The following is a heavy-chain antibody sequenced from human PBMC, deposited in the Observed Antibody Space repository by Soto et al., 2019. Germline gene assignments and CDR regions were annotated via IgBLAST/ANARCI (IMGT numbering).Heavy chain of an antibody. Sequence: ASVKVSCKASGYTFTSYYMHWVRQAPGQGLEWMGIINPSGGSTSYAQKFQGRVTMTRDTSTSTVYMELSSLRSEDTAVYYCARDLSIADRRGVPGGYCGQGTLATVSS. J-gene: IGHJ1*01. CDR3: ARDLSIADRRGVPGGY. CDR1: GYTFTSYY. CDR2: INPSGGST. V-gene: IGHV1-46*01. D-gene: IGHD6-6*01.